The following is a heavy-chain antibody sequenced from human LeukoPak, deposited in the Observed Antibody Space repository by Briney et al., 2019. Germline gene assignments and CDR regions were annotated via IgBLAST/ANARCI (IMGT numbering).Heavy chain of an antibody. CDR3: ARDAERIRATDGFDI. Sequence: GRSLRLSCAASGFTFDDYAMHWVRQAPGKGLEWVSAISGSGGSTYYADSVKGRFTISRDNSKNTLYLQMNSLRAEDTAVYYCARDAERIRATDGFDIWGQGTMVTVSS. D-gene: IGHD3-10*01. V-gene: IGHV3-23*01. CDR1: GFTFDDYA. J-gene: IGHJ3*02. CDR2: ISGSGGST.